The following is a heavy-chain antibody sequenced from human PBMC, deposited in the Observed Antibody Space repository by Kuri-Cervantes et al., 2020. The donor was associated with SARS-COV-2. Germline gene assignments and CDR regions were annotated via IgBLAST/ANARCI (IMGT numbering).Heavy chain of an antibody. CDR3: AEALEGGATSLYYYYYYMDV. D-gene: IGHD1-26*01. J-gene: IGHJ6*03. Sequence: GGSLRLSCAASGFTFSSYGMRWVRQAPGKGLEWVAFIRYDGSNKYYADSVKGRFTISRDNSKNTLYLQMNSLRAEDTAVYYCAEALEGGATSLYYYYYYMDVWGKGTTVTVSS. CDR1: GFTFSSYG. V-gene: IGHV3-30*02. CDR2: IRYDGSNK.